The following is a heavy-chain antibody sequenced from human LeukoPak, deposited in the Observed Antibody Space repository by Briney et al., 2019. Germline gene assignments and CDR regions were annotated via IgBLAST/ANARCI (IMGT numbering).Heavy chain of an antibody. V-gene: IGHV1-2*02. CDR1: GYTFTGHY. CDR3: ARDLGWSSSH. J-gene: IGHJ4*02. CDR2: INPTGGT. D-gene: IGHD6-6*01. Sequence: ASVKVSCKASGYTFTGHYMNWVGLAPGQGLEWMGWINPTGGTTYAQKFQDRVTMTRDTSINTAYMELSGLRSDDTAVYYCARDLGWSSSHWGQGTLVTVSS.